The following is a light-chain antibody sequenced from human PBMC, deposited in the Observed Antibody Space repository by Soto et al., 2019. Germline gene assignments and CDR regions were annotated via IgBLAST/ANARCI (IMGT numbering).Light chain of an antibody. CDR2: GVS. CDR1: QSVSSNY. CDR3: QQYGTSPRT. Sequence: EIVLTQSPGTLSLSPGERATLSCRASQSVSSNYLAWYQQKPGQAPRLLIYGVSSRATGIPDRFSGSGSGTDFTLTISRLDPEDFAVYYCQQYGTSPRTFGQGTKGGYQ. V-gene: IGKV3-20*01. J-gene: IGKJ1*01.